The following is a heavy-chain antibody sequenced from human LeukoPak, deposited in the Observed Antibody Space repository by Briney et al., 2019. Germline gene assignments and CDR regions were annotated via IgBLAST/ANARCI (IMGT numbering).Heavy chain of an antibody. Sequence: GGSLRLSCADSGFTFSNAWMNWVRQAPGKGLEWVGRIKSKTAGGTTDYAAPVRGRFTISRDDSKNTLYLEMSSLKTEDTGIYYCTTDGPGTPTWGQGTMVTVSS. CDR3: TTDGPGTPT. CDR2: IKSKTAGGTT. J-gene: IGHJ3*01. V-gene: IGHV3-15*07. D-gene: IGHD1-1*01. CDR1: GFTFSNAW.